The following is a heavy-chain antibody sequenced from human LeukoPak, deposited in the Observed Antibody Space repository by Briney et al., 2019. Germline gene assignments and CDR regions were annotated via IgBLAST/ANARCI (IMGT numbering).Heavy chain of an antibody. V-gene: IGHV1-18*01. D-gene: IGHD3-3*01. CDR3: ARVDAREPITIFVPTRGNWFDP. J-gene: IGHJ5*02. Sequence: ASGKVSCKAAGYSFTSYGISWVRQAPGQGLEWMGWINAYNGNRNYAQKLQGRVTMTTDTSTSKAYMDLKSLRSDDTAVYYCARVDAREPITIFVPTRGNWFDPWGQGTLVTVSS. CDR1: GYSFTSYG. CDR2: INAYNGNR.